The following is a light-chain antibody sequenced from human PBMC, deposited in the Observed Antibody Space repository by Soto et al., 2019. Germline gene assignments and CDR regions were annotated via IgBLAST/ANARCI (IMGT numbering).Light chain of an antibody. CDR1: QSISTW. J-gene: IGKJ1*01. Sequence: IELTQSPSFLSASVGDRVTITCRGSQSISTWVAWYQQKPGEAPNLLIFDASNLESGVPSRFRGSGSGTEFTLTIRSMKPDDFATYYCQQYNSYWTFRQGTKVDIK. CDR3: QQYNSYWT. CDR2: DAS. V-gene: IGKV1-5*01.